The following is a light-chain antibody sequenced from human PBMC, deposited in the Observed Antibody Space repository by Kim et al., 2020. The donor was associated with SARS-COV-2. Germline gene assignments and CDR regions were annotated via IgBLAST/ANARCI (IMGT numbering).Light chain of an antibody. Sequence: ASVGDRVTITCQASQDISNYLNWYQHKPGKAPKLLIYDVSNLEAGVPSRFSGRGSGTEFTFTIGSLLPEDIATYYCQHYGSLPYTFGQGTKVDIK. CDR1: QDISNY. J-gene: IGKJ2*01. CDR3: QHYGSLPYT. CDR2: DVS. V-gene: IGKV1-33*01.